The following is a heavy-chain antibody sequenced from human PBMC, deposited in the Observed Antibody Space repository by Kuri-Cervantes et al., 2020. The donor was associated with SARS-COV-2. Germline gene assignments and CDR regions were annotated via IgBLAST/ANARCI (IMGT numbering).Heavy chain of an antibody. CDR2: MYNTADT. CDR1: GGPISGYY. Sequence: GSLRLSCSVSGGPISGYYWSWLRQPPGKGLEWIAYMYNTADTYSNPPLSSRVTISLDTNKSLVPLKRTSVTAADSAVYFCARHPRLEASRNYYFDYWGQGTLVTVSS. J-gene: IGHJ4*02. CDR3: ARHPRLEASRNYYFDY. V-gene: IGHV4-59*08.